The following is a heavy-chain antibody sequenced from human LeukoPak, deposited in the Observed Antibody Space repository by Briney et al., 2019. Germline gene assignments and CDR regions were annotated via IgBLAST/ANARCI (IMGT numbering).Heavy chain of an antibody. CDR2: IKKDGSEK. CDR1: GFTFSSYW. J-gene: IGHJ4*02. CDR3: ARDKGTYYFDY. D-gene: IGHD1-1*01. V-gene: IGHV3-7*01. Sequence: GGSLRLSCAASGFTFSSYWMSWVRQAPGKGLEWVANIKKDGSEKYYVDSVKGRFTISRDNAKKSLYLQMNSLRAEDTAVYYCARDKGTYYFDYWGQGTLVTVSS.